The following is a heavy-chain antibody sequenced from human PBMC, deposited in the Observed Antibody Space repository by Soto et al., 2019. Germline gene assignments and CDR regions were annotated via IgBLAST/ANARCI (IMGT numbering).Heavy chain of an antibody. CDR3: ANDYGDYKSYYGMDV. Sequence: QLLQESGPGLVKPSETLSLTCTVSGDSVSSKTYYWGWIRQPPGKGLEWIGSFYYYTGSAYYNPSLRSRVTISVDTSKNQLPLTLSSVTAADSAVYYCANDYGDYKSYYGMDVWGQGTTVTVSS. V-gene: IGHV4-39*01. CDR2: FYYYTGSA. D-gene: IGHD4-17*01. CDR1: GDSVSSKTYY. J-gene: IGHJ6*02.